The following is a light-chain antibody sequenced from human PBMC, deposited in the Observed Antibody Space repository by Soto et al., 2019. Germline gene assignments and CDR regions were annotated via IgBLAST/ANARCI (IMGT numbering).Light chain of an antibody. CDR3: QQRSNWPLT. CDR1: QSVSSY. Sequence: EILFTQSPATLSLSPGERATLSCRASQSVSSYLAWYQQKTGQAPRLLIYDASNRDTGIPARFSGSGSGTDFTLTISRLEPEDFEVYYCQQRSNWPLTFGGGTKVDIK. J-gene: IGKJ4*01. V-gene: IGKV3-11*01. CDR2: DAS.